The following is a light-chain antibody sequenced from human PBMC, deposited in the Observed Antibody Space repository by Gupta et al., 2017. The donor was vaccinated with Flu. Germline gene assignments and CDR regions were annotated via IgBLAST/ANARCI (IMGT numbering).Light chain of an antibody. CDR1: QTVVGSF. V-gene: IGKV3-20*01. Sequence: EVVLTQSPGSLSLSPGERATLSCRASQTVVGSFLAWYQQQPGQAPRLLIYGASTRAAGVPDRFSGSVSGTDFTLTISKLEPEDFAVYYCQQYGRAPAFSFGQGTKLE. CDR3: QQYGRAPAFS. J-gene: IGKJ2*01. CDR2: GAS.